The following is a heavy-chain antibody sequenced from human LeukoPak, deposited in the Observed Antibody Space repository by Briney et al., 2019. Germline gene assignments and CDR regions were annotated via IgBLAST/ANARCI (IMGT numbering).Heavy chain of an antibody. J-gene: IGHJ5*02. D-gene: IGHD3-3*01. CDR2: INHSGST. CDR1: GVSIKSGDYY. CDR3: ASEGSITIP. Sequence: PSETLSLICTVSGVSIKSGDYYWSWIRQPPGKGLEWIGEINHSGSTNYNPSLKSRVTILVDTSKNQFSLKLSSVTAADTAVYYCASEGSITIPWGQGTLVTVSS. V-gene: IGHV4-34*01.